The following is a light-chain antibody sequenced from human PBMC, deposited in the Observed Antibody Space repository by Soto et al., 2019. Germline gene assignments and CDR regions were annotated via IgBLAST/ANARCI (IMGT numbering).Light chain of an antibody. CDR3: QQYGSSPFP. J-gene: IGKJ3*01. Sequence: EIVLTQSPGTLSLSPGERATLSCRASQSVSSSYLAWYQQKPGQAPRLLIYGASSRATGIPDRFSGSGSGTDFTLTISRLEPEDFAVYYCQQYGSSPFPFGPGNKVDIK. CDR1: QSVSSSY. CDR2: GAS. V-gene: IGKV3-20*01.